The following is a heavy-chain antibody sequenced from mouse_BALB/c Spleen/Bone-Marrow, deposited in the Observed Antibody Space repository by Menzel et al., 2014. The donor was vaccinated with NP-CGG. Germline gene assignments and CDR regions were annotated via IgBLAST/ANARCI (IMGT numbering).Heavy chain of an antibody. Sequence: DVQLQESGGGLVQPGGSLKLSCAASGFDFSRYWMRWVRQAPGKGLEWIGVINPDSSTINYTPSLKDKFIISKDNAKNTRYLQMSKVRSEDTAHYYGARQGYYGKSDYWGQGTTLTVSS. CDR3: ARQGYYGKSDY. V-gene: IGHV4-1*02. CDR2: INPDSSTI. D-gene: IGHD2-1*01. CDR1: GFDFSRYW. J-gene: IGHJ2*01.